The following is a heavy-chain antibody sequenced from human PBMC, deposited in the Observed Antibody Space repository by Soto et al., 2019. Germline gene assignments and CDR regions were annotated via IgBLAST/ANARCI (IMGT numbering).Heavy chain of an antibody. CDR1: GGSISSYY. D-gene: IGHD6-19*01. J-gene: IGHJ3*02. Sequence: SETLSLTCTVSGGSISSYYWSWIRQPPGKGLEWIGYIYYSGSTNYNPSLKSRVTISVDTSKNQFSLKLSSVTAADTAVYYCARYLGYSSGWYPSRPFDIWGQGTMVTVSS. CDR2: IYYSGST. CDR3: ARYLGYSSGWYPSRPFDI. V-gene: IGHV4-59*01.